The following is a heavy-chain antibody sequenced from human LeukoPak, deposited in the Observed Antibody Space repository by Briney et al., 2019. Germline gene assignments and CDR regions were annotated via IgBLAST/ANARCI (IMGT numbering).Heavy chain of an antibody. CDR3: ARESGYYLVF. V-gene: IGHV3-7*01. D-gene: IGHD3-3*01. Sequence: GGSLRLSCAASGFTLSSYWMSWVRQAPGKGLEWVANIKQDGSEKYYVDSVKGRFTISRDNAKNSLYLQMNSLRAEDTAVYYCARESGYYLVFWGQGTLVTVSS. CDR2: IKQDGSEK. CDR1: GFTLSSYW. J-gene: IGHJ4*02.